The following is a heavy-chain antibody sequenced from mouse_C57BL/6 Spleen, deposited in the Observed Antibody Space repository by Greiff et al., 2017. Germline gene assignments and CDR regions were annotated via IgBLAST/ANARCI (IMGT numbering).Heavy chain of an antibody. J-gene: IGHJ2*01. CDR3: TRREVYDGHDEDY. CDR1: GYTFTDYE. V-gene: IGHV1-15*01. Sequence: QVQLKESGAELVRPGASVTLSCKASGYTFTDYEMHWVKQTPVHGLEWIGAIDPETGGTAYNQKFKGKAILTADKSSSTAYMALRSLTSEDSAVYYCTRREVYDGHDEDYWGQGTTLTVSS. CDR2: IDPETGGT. D-gene: IGHD2-3*01.